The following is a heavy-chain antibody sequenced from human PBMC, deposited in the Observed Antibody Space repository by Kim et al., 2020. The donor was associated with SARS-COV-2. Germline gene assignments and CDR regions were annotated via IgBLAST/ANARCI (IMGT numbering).Heavy chain of an antibody. D-gene: IGHD6-13*01. CDR1: GGSISSGGYY. CDR2: IYYSGST. V-gene: IGHV4-31*03. CDR3: ARSNQGYSSSWYGSIDY. J-gene: IGHJ4*02. Sequence: SETLSLTCTVSGGSISSGGYYWSWIRQHPGKGLEWIGYIYYSGSTYYNPSLKSRVTISVDTSKNQFSLKLSSVTAADTAVYYCARSNQGYSSSWYGSIDYWGQGTLVTVSS.